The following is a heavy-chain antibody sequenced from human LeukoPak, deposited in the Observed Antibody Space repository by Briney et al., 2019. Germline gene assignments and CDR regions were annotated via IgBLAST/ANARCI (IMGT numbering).Heavy chain of an antibody. CDR2: IYYSGST. CDR3: ARGGYYDSRPLDI. CDR1: GGSISSYY. V-gene: IGHV4-59*01. J-gene: IGHJ3*02. D-gene: IGHD3-22*01. Sequence: SETLSLTCTVSGGSISSYYWSWIRQPPGKGLEWIGYIYYSGSTNYNPSLKSRVTISVDTSKNQFSLKLSSVTAADTAVYYCARGGYYDSRPLDIWGQRTLVTVSS.